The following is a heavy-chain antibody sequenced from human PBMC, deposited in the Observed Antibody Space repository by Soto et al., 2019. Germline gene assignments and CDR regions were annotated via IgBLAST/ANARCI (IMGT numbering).Heavy chain of an antibody. Sequence: QVQLVQSGAEVKKPGASVKVSCKASGYTFTSYGISWVRQAPGQGLEWMGWISANNVNTNYAQKFQGRVTMTTDTATSTASMERMSLRSDDTAVYYCSRDRGSYALDYWGQGTLVTVSS. CDR2: ISANNVNT. CDR1: GYTFTSYG. D-gene: IGHD1-26*01. J-gene: IGHJ4*02. V-gene: IGHV1-18*01. CDR3: SRDRGSYALDY.